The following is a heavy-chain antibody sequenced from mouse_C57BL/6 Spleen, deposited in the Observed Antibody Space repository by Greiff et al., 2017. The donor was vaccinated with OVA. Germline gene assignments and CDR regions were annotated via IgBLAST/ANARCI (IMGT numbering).Heavy chain of an antibody. CDR3: ARGLPQDSMDY. J-gene: IGHJ4*01. D-gene: IGHD2-4*01. Sequence: VKLQQPGAELVRPGSSVKLSCKASGYTFTSYWMHWVKQRPIQGLEWIGNIDPSDSETHYNQKFKDKATLTVDKSSSTAYMQLSSLTSEDSAVYYCARGLPQDSMDYWGQGTSVTVSS. CDR2: IDPSDSET. V-gene: IGHV1-52*01. CDR1: GYTFTSYW.